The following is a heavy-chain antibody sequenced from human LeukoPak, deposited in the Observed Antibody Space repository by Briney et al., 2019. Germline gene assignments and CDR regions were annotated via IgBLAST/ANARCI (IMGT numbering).Heavy chain of an antibody. D-gene: IGHD3-3*01. Sequence: PSETLSLTCTVSGGSISSYYWSWIRQPAGKGLEWIGRIYTSGSTNYNPSLKSRVTMSVDTSKNQFSLKLGSVTAADTAVYYCAREFHYDFWSGYICDYWGQGTLVTVSS. CDR3: AREFHYDFWSGYICDY. J-gene: IGHJ4*02. V-gene: IGHV4-4*07. CDR2: IYTSGST. CDR1: GGSISSYY.